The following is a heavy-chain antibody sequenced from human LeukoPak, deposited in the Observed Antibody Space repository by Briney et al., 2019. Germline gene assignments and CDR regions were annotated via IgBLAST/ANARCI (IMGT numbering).Heavy chain of an antibody. CDR2: IKQDGSEK. D-gene: IGHD3-3*01. J-gene: IGHJ4*02. CDR3: ARAAPDYDFWSGYSTYFDY. Sequence: GGSLRLSCAASGFTFSSYWMSWVRQAPGKGLEWVANIKQDGSEKYYVDSVKVRFTISRDNAKNSLYLQMNSLRAEDTAVYYCARAAPDYDFWSGYSTYFDYWGQGTLVTVSS. CDR1: GFTFSSYW. V-gene: IGHV3-7*02.